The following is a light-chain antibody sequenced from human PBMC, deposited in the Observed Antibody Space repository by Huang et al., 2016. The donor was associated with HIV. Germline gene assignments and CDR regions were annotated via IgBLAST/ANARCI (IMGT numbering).Light chain of an antibody. CDR1: QSVFYSSNNKNY. CDR3: QQYYNSPRT. CDR2: WAS. J-gene: IGKJ2*01. Sequence: DIVMTQSPDSLSVSLGERATINCKSSQSVFYSSNNKNYLAWYQQKPGQPPKLLLFWASTPESGVPDRFTGGGSGTDFTLTIRSLQAEDVAVYYCQQYYNSPRTFGQGTKLEI. V-gene: IGKV4-1*01.